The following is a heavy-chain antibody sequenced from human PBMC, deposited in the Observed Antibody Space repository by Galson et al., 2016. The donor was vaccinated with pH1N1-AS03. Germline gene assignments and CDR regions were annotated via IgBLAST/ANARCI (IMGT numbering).Heavy chain of an antibody. CDR2: LDHTGNT. V-gene: IGHV4-59*11. Sequence: ETLSLTCSVSGVSINSHLWTWIRQTPGKELEWIGNLDHTGNTEYSPSLKTRVSISVDTSKNQLSLRLKSVTAADTAGYYCAREGQWLVEHYYYGMDVWGHGTTVTVSS. D-gene: IGHD6-19*01. J-gene: IGHJ6*02. CDR1: GVSINSHL. CDR3: AREGQWLVEHYYYGMDV.